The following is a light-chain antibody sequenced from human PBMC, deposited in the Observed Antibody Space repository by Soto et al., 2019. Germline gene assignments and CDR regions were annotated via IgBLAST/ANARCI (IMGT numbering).Light chain of an antibody. Sequence: EIVMTQSPAALSVSPGERATLSCWASQSVGTTLNWYQQKPGQAPRLLIYDTCIRATGIPARFSGSGSGTEFTLTIASLQSEDFGVYYCQRFNRWPLAFGGGTKVDI. CDR3: QRFNRWPLA. J-gene: IGKJ4*01. CDR2: DTC. V-gene: IGKV3-15*01. CDR1: QSVGTT.